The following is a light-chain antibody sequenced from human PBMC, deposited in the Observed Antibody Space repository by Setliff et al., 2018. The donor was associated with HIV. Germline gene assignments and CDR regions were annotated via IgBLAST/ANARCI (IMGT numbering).Light chain of an antibody. CDR1: QSVSST. V-gene: IGKV3-15*01. CDR2: GAS. J-gene: IGKJ4*01. CDR3: QHYSTWPLT. Sequence: EIVMTQSPATLPVSPGERATLSCRASQSVSSTLAWYQQRPGQAPRLLIYGASTRATGIPARFSGSGSGTEFTLTISSLQSEDFAVYYCQHYSTWPLTFGGGTKVDIK.